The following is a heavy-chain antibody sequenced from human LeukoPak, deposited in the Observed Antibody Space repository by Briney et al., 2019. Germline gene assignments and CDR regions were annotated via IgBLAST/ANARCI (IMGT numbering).Heavy chain of an antibody. CDR2: INPNSGDT. V-gene: IGHV1-2*02. CDR3: ARDGEYGTGSYYRGCFDY. CDR1: GYTLTDYY. D-gene: IGHD3-10*01. Sequence: ASVKVSCKASGYTLTDYYMHWVRQAPGQGLEWMGWINPNSGDTNSAQKFQGRVTMTRDTSISTAYMDLGSLGSDDTAVYYCARDGEYGTGSYYRGCFDYWGQGILVTVSS. J-gene: IGHJ4*02.